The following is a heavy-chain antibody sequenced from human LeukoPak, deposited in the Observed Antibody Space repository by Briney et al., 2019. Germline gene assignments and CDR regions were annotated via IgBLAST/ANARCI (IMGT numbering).Heavy chain of an antibody. J-gene: IGHJ6*04. V-gene: IGHV4-59*01. CDR1: GGSISSYY. D-gene: IGHD3-9*01. CDR3: ARGLTNYDILTGYHPNYYYGMDV. Sequence: KPSETLSLTCTVSGGSISSYYWSWIRQPPGKGLEWIGYIYYSGSTNYNPSLKSRVTISVDTSKNQFSLKLSSVTAADTAVYYCARGLTNYDILTGYHPNYYYGMDVWGKGTTVTVSS. CDR2: IYYSGST.